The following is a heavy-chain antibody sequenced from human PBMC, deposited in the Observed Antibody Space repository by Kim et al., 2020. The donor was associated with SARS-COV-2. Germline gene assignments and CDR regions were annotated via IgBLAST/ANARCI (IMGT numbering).Heavy chain of an antibody. J-gene: IGHJ4*02. V-gene: IGHV3-15*01. CDR3: TTAHRGYCSSTSCYDY. Sequence: VKGELPISRDNSKSTLYLQMNSLKTEDTAVYYCTTAHRGYCSSTSCYDYWGQGTLVTVSS. D-gene: IGHD2-2*01.